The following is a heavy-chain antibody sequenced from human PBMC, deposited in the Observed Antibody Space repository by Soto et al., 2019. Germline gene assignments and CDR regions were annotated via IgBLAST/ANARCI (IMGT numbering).Heavy chain of an antibody. D-gene: IGHD3-10*01. J-gene: IGHJ4*02. Sequence: SETLSLTCTVSGGSISSYYWSWIRQPPGKGLEWIGYIYYSGSTNYNPSLKSRVTISVDTSKNQFSLKLSSVTAADTAVYYCARVMASQGYYFDYWGQGTLVTSPQ. V-gene: IGHV4-59*01. CDR2: IYYSGST. CDR1: GGSISSYY. CDR3: ARVMASQGYYFDY.